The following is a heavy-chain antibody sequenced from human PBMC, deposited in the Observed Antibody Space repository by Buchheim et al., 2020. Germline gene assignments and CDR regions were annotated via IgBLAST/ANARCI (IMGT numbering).Heavy chain of an antibody. D-gene: IGHD2-2*01. Sequence: EVQLLESGGGLVQPGGSLRLSCAASGFTFSGYAMSWVRQAPGKGLEWVSAISGSGGSTYYADSVKGRFTTSRDNSKNTLYLQMNSLRAEDTAVYYCAKAVVVVPAATTEGYYYGMDVWGQGTT. J-gene: IGHJ6*02. CDR1: GFTFSGYA. CDR2: ISGSGGST. CDR3: AKAVVVVPAATTEGYYYGMDV. V-gene: IGHV3-23*01.